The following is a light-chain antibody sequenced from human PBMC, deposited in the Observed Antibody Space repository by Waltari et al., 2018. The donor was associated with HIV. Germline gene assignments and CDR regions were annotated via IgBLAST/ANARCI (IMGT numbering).Light chain of an antibody. CDR2: YDD. CDR3: STWDDSLNGWV. J-gene: IGLJ3*02. CDR1: SPNIGHTA. Sequence: QSVLTQPPSVSEAPGQRVTLSCSGSSPNIGHTAVNWYQPLPGKAPKLLIYYDDLLPSGVSDRFSGSKSGTSVSLAISGLQSEDEADYYCSTWDDSLNGWVFGGGTKLTVL. V-gene: IGLV1-36*01.